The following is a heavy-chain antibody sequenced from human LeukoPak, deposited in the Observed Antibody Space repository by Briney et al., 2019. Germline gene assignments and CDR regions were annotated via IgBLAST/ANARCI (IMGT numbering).Heavy chain of an antibody. Sequence: ASVKVSCKASGYTFTSYYMHWVRQAPGQGLEWMGIINPSGGSTSYAQKFQGRVTMTRDTSTSTVYMELSSLRSEDTAVYYCARRHLTSRIAVAGTLDYWGQGTLVTVSS. D-gene: IGHD6-19*01. CDR3: ARRHLTSRIAVAGTLDY. V-gene: IGHV1-46*01. J-gene: IGHJ4*02. CDR2: INPSGGST. CDR1: GYTFTSYY.